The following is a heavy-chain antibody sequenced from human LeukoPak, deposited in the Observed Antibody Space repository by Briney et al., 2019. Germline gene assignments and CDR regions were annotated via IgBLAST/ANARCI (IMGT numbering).Heavy chain of an antibody. CDR1: GGSISSSSYY. J-gene: IGHJ3*01. CDR3: ARGFYDSTPWMV. CDR2: IYYSGST. D-gene: IGHD3-22*01. Sequence: SETLSLTCTVSGGSISSSSYYWGWIRQPPGKGLEWIGSIYYSGSTNYNPSLKSRVTISVDTSKNQFSLKLSSVTAADTAVYYCARGFYDSTPWMVWGQGTMVTVSS. V-gene: IGHV4-39*07.